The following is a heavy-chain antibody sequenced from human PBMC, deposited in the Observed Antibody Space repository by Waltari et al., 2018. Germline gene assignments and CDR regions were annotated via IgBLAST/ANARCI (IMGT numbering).Heavy chain of an antibody. V-gene: IGHV3-48*04. CDR2: ISSSSSTI. Sequence: EVQLVESGGGLVQPGGSLRLSCAASGFAFSSYSMNWVRQAPGKGLEWVSYISSSSSTIYYADSVKGRFTISRDNAKNSLYLQMNSLRAEDTAVYYCARDAGGIAVAGTPYYFDYWGQGTLVTVSS. CDR3: ARDAGGIAVAGTPYYFDY. D-gene: IGHD6-19*01. J-gene: IGHJ4*02. CDR1: GFAFSSYS.